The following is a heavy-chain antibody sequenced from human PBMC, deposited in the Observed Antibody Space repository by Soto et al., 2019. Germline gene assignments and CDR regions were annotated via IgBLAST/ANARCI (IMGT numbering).Heavy chain of an antibody. CDR2: ISTGGGST. J-gene: IGHJ4*02. Sequence: EVQLLESGGGLVQPGGTLRLSCAASGFTFSSHVMSWVRPAPGKGLGWVSGISTGGGSTDYADSVKGRFTISRDNSKNTLHLQMKSLRAEDTAVYYCARSREIIASAGSFDYWGQGTLVTVSS. CDR3: ARSREIIASAGSFDY. CDR1: GFTFSSHV. D-gene: IGHD6-25*01. V-gene: IGHV3-23*01.